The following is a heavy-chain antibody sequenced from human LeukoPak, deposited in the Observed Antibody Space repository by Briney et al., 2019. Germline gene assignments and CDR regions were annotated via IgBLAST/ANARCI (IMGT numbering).Heavy chain of an antibody. CDR3: ARDITIFGVVSGMDV. CDR2: IWYDGSNK. J-gene: IGHJ6*02. CDR1: GFTFSTYG. Sequence: GGSLRLSCPASGFTFSTYGMHWVRQAPGKGLEWVAVIWYDGSNKYYADSVKGRFTISRDNSKNTLYLQMNSLRAEDTAVYYCARDITIFGVVSGMDVWGQGTTVTVSS. V-gene: IGHV3-33*01. D-gene: IGHD3-3*01.